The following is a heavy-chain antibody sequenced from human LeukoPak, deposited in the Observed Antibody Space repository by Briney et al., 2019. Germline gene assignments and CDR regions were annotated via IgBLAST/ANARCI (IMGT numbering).Heavy chain of an antibody. CDR2: IYYSGST. CDR1: GGSISSGGYY. CDR3: ARGSGGPNARITMVRGLDY. V-gene: IGHV4-31*03. Sequence: SQTLSLTCTVSGGSISSGGYYWSWIRQHPGKGLEWIGYIYYSGSTYYNPSLKSRVTISVDTSKNQFSLKLSSVTAADTAVYYCARGSGGPNARITMVRGLDYWGQGTPVTVSS. J-gene: IGHJ4*02. D-gene: IGHD3-10*01.